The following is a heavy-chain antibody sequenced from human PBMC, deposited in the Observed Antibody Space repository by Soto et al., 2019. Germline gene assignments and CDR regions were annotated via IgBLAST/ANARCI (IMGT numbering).Heavy chain of an antibody. CDR3: ARAGYSAYDERNIDH. Sequence: EVQLVESGGGLVQPGGSLRLSCGGSGFTFSSFWMSWVRQAPGKGLEWVANIKEDGSEKYYVDSVEGRFTISRDNAKNSLYLQMNSLTVEDTAVYYCARAGYSAYDERNIDHWGQGTLVTVSS. CDR1: GFTFSSFW. D-gene: IGHD5-12*01. J-gene: IGHJ4*02. V-gene: IGHV3-7*04. CDR2: IKEDGSEK.